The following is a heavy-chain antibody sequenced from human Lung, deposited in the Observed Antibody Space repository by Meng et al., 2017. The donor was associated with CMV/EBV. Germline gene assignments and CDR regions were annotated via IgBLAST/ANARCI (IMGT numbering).Heavy chain of an antibody. D-gene: IGHD4-17*01. Sequence: SPFNTYWIAWVRQMPGKAPEWMGIIYPDDSDIKYSPSFQGQVTISVDKSINTAYLQWISLKASDTAMYYCARGSRDYGDYYFGMDVWGQGTTVTVSS. CDR1: SPFNTYW. V-gene: IGHV5-51*01. CDR3: ARGSRDYGDYYFGMDV. J-gene: IGHJ6*02. CDR2: IYPDDSDI.